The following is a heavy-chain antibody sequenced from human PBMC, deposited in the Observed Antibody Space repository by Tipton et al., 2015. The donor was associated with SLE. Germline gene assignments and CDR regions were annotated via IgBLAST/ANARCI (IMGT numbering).Heavy chain of an antibody. CDR1: GFTFSDAW. V-gene: IGHV3-15*01. J-gene: IGHJ1*01. CDR3: ASPPATIFGVVTLT. Sequence: GSLRLSCAASGFTFSDAWMSWVRQAPGKGLEWVGRIKSKTDGGTTDYAAPVKGRFTISRDDSKNTLYLQMNSLKTEDTAVYYCASPPATIFGVVTLTWGQGTLVTVSS. D-gene: IGHD3-3*01. CDR2: IKSKTDGGTT.